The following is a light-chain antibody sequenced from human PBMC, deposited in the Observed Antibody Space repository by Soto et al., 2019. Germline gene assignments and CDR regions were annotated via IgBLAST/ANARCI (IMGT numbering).Light chain of an antibody. V-gene: IGKV3-15*01. CDR2: GTS. J-gene: IGKJ1*01. CDR1: QSVSSN. Sequence: EIVMTQSPATLSVSPGERATLSCRASQSVSSNLAWYQQKPGQAPRRLIYGTSTRATGVPARFSGSGSGTEFTITISSLQSEDFAVYYWQQYKTWPTWKFGQGTKVEIK. CDR3: QQYKTWPTWK.